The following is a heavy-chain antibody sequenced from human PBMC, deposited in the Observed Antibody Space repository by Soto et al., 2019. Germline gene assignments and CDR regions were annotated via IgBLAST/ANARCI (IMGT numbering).Heavy chain of an antibody. Sequence: ASVKVSCKASGYTFISYGITWVRQAPGQGLEWMGWISTYNSNTNYAQNLQGRVTMTTDTSTRTAYMELRSLRSDDTAVYYCARGYCSSTSCYGAWNWFDPWGQGTLVTVSS. CDR1: GYTFISYG. CDR3: ARGYCSSTSCYGAWNWFDP. J-gene: IGHJ5*02. V-gene: IGHV1-18*01. CDR2: ISTYNSNT. D-gene: IGHD2-2*01.